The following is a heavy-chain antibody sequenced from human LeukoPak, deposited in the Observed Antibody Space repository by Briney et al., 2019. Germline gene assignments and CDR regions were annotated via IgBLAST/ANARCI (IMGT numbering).Heavy chain of an antibody. CDR3: ARVKATMVRGPWLVFDY. CDR2: INHSGST. Sequence: SETLSLTCAVYGGSFSGYYWSWIRQPPGKGLEWIGEINHSGSTNYNPSLKSRVTISVDTSKNQLSLKLSSVTAADTAVYYCARVKATMVRGPWLVFDYWGQGTLVTVSS. CDR1: GGSFSGYY. V-gene: IGHV4-34*01. D-gene: IGHD3-10*01. J-gene: IGHJ4*02.